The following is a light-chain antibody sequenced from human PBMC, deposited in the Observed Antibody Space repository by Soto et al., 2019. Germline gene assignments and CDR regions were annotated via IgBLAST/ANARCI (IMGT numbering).Light chain of an antibody. V-gene: IGKV3-15*01. J-gene: IGKJ1*01. CDR2: GAS. CDR1: QSVSRK. CDR3: QQYDKWPRT. Sequence: TQSPGPLSLSPGERATLSCRASQSVSRKLAWYQQTRGQAPRLLIYGASTRATGVPARFSGSGSGTEFTLTISNLQSEDFAVYHCQQYDKWPRTFGQGTKVDIK.